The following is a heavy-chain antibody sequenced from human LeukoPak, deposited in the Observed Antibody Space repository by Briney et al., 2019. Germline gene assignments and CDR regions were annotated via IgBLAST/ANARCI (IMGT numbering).Heavy chain of an antibody. CDR2: ISWNSGSI. Sequence: GGTLRLSCAASGFTFDDYAMHWVRQAPGKGLEWASGISWNSGSIGYADSVKGRFTISRDNAKNSLYLQMNSLRPEDTALYYCAKGASTMIVVTDFDYWGQGTLVTVSS. D-gene: IGHD3-22*01. J-gene: IGHJ4*02. CDR1: GFTFDDYA. V-gene: IGHV3-9*01. CDR3: AKGASTMIVVTDFDY.